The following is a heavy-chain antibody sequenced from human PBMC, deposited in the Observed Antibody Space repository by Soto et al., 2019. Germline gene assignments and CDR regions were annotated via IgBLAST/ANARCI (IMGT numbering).Heavy chain of an antibody. Sequence: SETLSLTCAVYGGSFSGYYWSWIRQPPGKGLEWIGEINHSGSTNYNPSLKSRVTISVDTSKNQFSLKLSSVTAADTAVYYCARGLTCSGGSCYSYYFDYWGQGTLVTVSS. J-gene: IGHJ4*02. CDR3: ARGLTCSGGSCYSYYFDY. CDR2: INHSGST. V-gene: IGHV4-34*01. CDR1: GGSFSGYY. D-gene: IGHD2-15*01.